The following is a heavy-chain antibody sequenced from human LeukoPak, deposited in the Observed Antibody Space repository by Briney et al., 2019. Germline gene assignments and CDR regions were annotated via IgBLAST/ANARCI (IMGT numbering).Heavy chain of an antibody. CDR3: ARAGLSSGWYHYNWFDP. D-gene: IGHD6-19*01. CDR1: GGSISSSSYY. Sequence: SETLSLTCTVSGGSISSSSYYWGWIRQPPGKGLEWIGSIYYTRSTYYNPSLKSRVTISVDTSKNQFSLKLTSVTAADTAVYYCARAGLSSGWYHYNWFDPWGQGTLVTVSS. V-gene: IGHV4-39*01. CDR2: IYYTRST. J-gene: IGHJ5*02.